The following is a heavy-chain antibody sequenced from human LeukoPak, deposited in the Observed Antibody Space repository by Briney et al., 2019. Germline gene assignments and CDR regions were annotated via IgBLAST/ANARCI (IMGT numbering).Heavy chain of an antibody. Sequence: VASVKVSCKASGGTFSSYAISWVRQAPGQGLEWMGGIIPIFGTANYAQKFQGRVTITADESTSTAYMELSSLRSEDTAVYYCARNIVVVVAATRVAYYHGMDVWGQGTTVTVSS. V-gene: IGHV1-69*13. CDR2: IIPIFGTA. CDR3: ARNIVVVVAATRVAYYHGMDV. J-gene: IGHJ6*02. D-gene: IGHD2-15*01. CDR1: GGTFSSYA.